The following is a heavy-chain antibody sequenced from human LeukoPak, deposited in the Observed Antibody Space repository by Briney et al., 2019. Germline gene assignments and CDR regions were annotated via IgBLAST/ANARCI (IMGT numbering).Heavy chain of an antibody. CDR2: ISWNSGSI. V-gene: IGHV3-9*01. CDR3: AKDAKIAASGYFDY. Sequence: GGSLRLSCAASGFTFDDYAMHWVRQAPGKGLEWVSGISWNSGSIGYADSVKGRFTISRDNAENSLYLQMNSLRAEDTALYYCAKDAKIAASGYFDYWGQGTLVTVSS. CDR1: GFTFDDYA. J-gene: IGHJ4*02. D-gene: IGHD6-13*01.